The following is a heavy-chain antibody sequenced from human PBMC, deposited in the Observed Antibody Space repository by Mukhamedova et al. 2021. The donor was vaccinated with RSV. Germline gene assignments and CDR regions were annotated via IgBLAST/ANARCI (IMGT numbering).Heavy chain of an antibody. V-gene: IGHV3-7*01. Sequence: DGSEKSYVDSVKGRFTISRDNAKNSLYLEMNGLRAEDTAVYYCADDQGSGNYCGHWGQGTLVTVSS. D-gene: IGHD3-10*01. CDR2: DGSEK. J-gene: IGHJ4*02. CDR3: ADDQGSGNYCGH.